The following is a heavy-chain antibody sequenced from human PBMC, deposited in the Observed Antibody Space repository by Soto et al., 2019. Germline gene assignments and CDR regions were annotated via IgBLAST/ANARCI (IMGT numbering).Heavy chain of an antibody. J-gene: IGHJ4*02. CDR2: ISYDGSTK. V-gene: IGHV3-30-3*01. CDR1: GFTFSIYA. CDR3: GRRGYSGYEPTLDY. D-gene: IGHD5-12*01. Sequence: QVQLMESGGGVVQSGRSLRLSCVASGFTFSIYAMHWVRQAPGKVLEWVAFISYDGSTKYYADSVRGRFTISRDNSKNTLYLQVNSLRADDTAVYYCGRRGYSGYEPTLDYWGQGTLVTVSS.